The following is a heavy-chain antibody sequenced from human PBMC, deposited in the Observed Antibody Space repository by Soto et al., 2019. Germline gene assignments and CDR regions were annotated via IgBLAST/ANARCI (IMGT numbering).Heavy chain of an antibody. D-gene: IGHD4-17*01. V-gene: IGHV3-66*01. J-gene: IGHJ1*01. CDR2: IYSGGST. Sequence: EVQLVESGGGLVQPGGSLRLSCAASGSTVSSNYMSWVRQAPGKGLEWVSVIYSGGSTYYADSVKGRFTISRDNSKNTLYLQMNSLRAEDTAVYYCATVYDYGGRAEYFQHWGQGTLVTVSS. CDR3: ATVYDYGGRAEYFQH. CDR1: GSTVSSNY.